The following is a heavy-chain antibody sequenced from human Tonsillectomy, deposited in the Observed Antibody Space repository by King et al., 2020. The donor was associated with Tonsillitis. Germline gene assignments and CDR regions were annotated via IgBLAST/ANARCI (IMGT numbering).Heavy chain of an antibody. V-gene: IGHV4-34*01. J-gene: IGHJ5*02. CDR3: ARGLGDAT. Sequence: YNPSLKSRVPISADTSKNQFSLKLSSVTAADTAVYYCARGLGDATWGQGTLV.